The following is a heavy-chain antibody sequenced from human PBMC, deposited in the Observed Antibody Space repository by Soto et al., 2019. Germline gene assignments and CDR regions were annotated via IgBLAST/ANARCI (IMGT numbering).Heavy chain of an antibody. J-gene: IGHJ4*02. D-gene: IGHD4-17*01. Sequence: SETQSLTCTVSDGSSSSYYWSWIRQPPGKGLEWIGYIYYSGSTNYNPSLKSRVTISVDTSKNQFSLKLSSVTAADTAVYYCARGYGEPDYWGQGTLVTVSS. CDR3: ARGYGEPDY. CDR2: IYYSGST. CDR1: DGSSSSYY. V-gene: IGHV4-59*01.